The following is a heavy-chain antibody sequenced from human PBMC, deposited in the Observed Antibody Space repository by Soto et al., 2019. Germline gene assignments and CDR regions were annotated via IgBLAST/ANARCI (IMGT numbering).Heavy chain of an antibody. J-gene: IGHJ6*02. CDR3: AREQWLVPGYYYYGMDV. V-gene: IGHV4-59*01. D-gene: IGHD6-19*01. CDR1: GGSISSYY. Sequence: SETLSLTCTVSGGSISSYYWSWIRQPPGKGLEWIGYIYYSGSTNYNPSLKSRVTISVDTSKNQFSLKLSSVTAADTAVYYCAREQWLVPGYYYYGMDVWGQGTTVTVSS. CDR2: IYYSGST.